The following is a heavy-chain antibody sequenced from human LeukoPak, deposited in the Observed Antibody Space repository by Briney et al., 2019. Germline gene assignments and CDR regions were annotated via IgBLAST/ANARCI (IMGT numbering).Heavy chain of an antibody. CDR3: ARHSEMATISHFDY. V-gene: IGHV4-59*08. CDR1: GGSISSYY. Sequence: SETLSLTCTGSGGSISSYYWSWIRQPPGKGLVWIGYIYYSGSTNYNPSLKSRVTISVDTSKNQFSLKLSSVTAADTAVYYCARHSEMATISHFDYWGQGTLVTVSS. CDR2: IYYSGST. D-gene: IGHD5-24*01. J-gene: IGHJ4*02.